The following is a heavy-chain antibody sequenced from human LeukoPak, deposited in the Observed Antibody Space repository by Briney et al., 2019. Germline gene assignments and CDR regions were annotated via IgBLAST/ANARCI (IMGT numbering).Heavy chain of an antibody. V-gene: IGHV3-11*01. J-gene: IGHJ4*02. D-gene: IGHD3-3*01. CDR2: ISSSGSTI. Sequence: TGGSLRLSCAASGFTFSDYYMSWIRQAPGKGLEWVSYISSSGSTIYYADCVKGRFTISRDNAKNSLYLQMNSLRAEDTAVYYCARVDFDFWSGRSAGHNFDYWGQGTLVTVFS. CDR1: GFTFSDYY. CDR3: ARVDFDFWSGRSAGHNFDY.